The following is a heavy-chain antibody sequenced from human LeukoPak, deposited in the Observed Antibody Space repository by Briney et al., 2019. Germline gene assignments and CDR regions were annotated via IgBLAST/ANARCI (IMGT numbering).Heavy chain of an antibody. CDR1: GGSISSYY. CDR2: IYYSGST. V-gene: IGHV4-59*12. D-gene: IGHD3-3*01. CDR3: ARGRRDDFWSGYPKRNWFDP. J-gene: IGHJ5*02. Sequence: PSETLSLTCTVSGGSISSYYWSWIRQPPGKGLEWIGYIYYSGSTNYNPSLKSRVTISVDTSKNQFSLKLSSVTAADTAVYYCARGRRDDFWSGYPKRNWFDPWGQGTLVTVSS.